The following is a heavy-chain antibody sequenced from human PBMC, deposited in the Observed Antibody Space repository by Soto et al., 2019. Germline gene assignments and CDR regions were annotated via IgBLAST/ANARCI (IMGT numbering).Heavy chain of an antibody. D-gene: IGHD3-10*01. J-gene: IGHJ6*03. Sequence: TSETLSLTCAVYGGSFSGYYWSWIRRPPGKGLEWIGEINHSGSTNYNPSLKSRVTISVDTSKNQFSLKLSSVTAADTAVYYCARVIRGFGEPRYYYYYYMDVWGKGTTVTVSS. CDR3: ARVIRGFGEPRYYYYYYMDV. CDR2: INHSGST. V-gene: IGHV4-34*01. CDR1: GGSFSGYY.